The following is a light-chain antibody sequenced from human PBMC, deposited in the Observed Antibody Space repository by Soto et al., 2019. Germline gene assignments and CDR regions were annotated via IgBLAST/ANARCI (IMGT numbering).Light chain of an antibody. CDR3: QTWGTGIHYV. CDR1: SGHSSYA. V-gene: IGLV4-69*01. CDR2: LNSDGSH. J-gene: IGLJ1*01. Sequence: QPVLTQSPSASASLGASVKLTCTRSSGHSSYAIAWHQQQPEQGPRYLMKLNSDGSHSKGDGIPDRFSGSSSGAERYLTISSLQSEDEADYYCQTWGTGIHYVFGTGTKLTVL.